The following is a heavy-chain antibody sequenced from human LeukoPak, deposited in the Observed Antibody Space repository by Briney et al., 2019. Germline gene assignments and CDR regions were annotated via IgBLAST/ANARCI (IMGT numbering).Heavy chain of an antibody. CDR2: ISGSGSRT. CDR3: AKDPHFDFWSGYSYHLDQ. J-gene: IGHJ4*02. CDR1: GFTFSAYA. Sequence: GGSLRLSCAASGFTFSAYAMSWVRQAPGKGPEWVSGISGSGSRTYYADSVKGRFIISRDNDENTLYLQMHSLRADDTAVYYCAKDPHFDFWSGYSYHLDQWGQGTLVTVSS. V-gene: IGHV3-23*01. D-gene: IGHD3-3*01.